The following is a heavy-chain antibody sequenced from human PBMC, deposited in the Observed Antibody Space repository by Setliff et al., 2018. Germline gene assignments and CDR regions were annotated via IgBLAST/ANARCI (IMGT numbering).Heavy chain of an antibody. J-gene: IGHJ4*02. CDR2: LYTSGDT. Sequence: LSLTCTVSGGSISSHYWTWIRQPAGKGLEWIGRLYTSGDTNHNPSLKSRVSMSLDTSKNQFSLKLSSVTAADTAVYYCARDRVVVLAGRRGFYFDYWGQGTLVTVSS. V-gene: IGHV4-4*07. CDR3: ARDRVVVLAGRRGFYFDY. D-gene: IGHD2-15*01. CDR1: GGSISSHY.